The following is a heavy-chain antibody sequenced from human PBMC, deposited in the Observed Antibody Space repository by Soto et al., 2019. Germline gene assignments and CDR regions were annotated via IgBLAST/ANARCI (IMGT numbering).Heavy chain of an antibody. J-gene: IGHJ5*02. D-gene: IGHD1-26*01. V-gene: IGHV3-30*03. CDR1: GFTFSNFG. CDR2: ITYDGSNK. CDR3: ATDLGRTVGAS. Sequence: PGGSLRLSCVASGFTFSNFGVHWIRQAPGKGLEWVAVITYDGSNKYYADSVKGRFTNSRDNSKNTLYLQMNGLRVDDTAFYYCATDLGRTVGASWGQGTLVTVSS.